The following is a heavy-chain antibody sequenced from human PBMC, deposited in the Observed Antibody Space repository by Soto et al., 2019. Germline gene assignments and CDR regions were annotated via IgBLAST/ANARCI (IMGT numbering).Heavy chain of an antibody. D-gene: IGHD6-6*01. CDR1: GYGFTSYW. CDR3: ARPSYSSSRYYGMDV. V-gene: IGHV5-51*01. J-gene: IGHJ6*02. CDR2: IYPGDSDT. Sequence: GESLKISCKGSGYGFTSYWIGWVRQMPGKGLEWMGIIYPGDSDTRYSPSFEGQVTISADKSITTAYLQWSSLKASDTAMYYCARPSYSSSRYYGMDVWGQGTTVTVSS.